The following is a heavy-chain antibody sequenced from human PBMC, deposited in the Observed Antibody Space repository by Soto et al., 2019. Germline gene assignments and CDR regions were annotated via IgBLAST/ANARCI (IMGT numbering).Heavy chain of an antibody. D-gene: IGHD3-10*01. CDR1: GFTCSSYS. CDR2: ISSSSSYI. J-gene: IGHJ4*02. V-gene: IGHV3-21*01. Sequence: PGGSLRLSCAASGFTCSSYSMNWVRQAPGKGLEWVSSISSSSSYIYYADSVKGRFTISRDNAKNSLYLQMNSLRAEDTAVYYCARKARSSPLGYGSPHFDYWGQGTQVTVSS. CDR3: ARKARSSPLGYGSPHFDY.